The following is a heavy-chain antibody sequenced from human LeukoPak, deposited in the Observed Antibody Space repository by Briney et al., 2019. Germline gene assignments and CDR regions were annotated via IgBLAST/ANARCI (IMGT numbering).Heavy chain of an antibody. D-gene: IGHD3-10*01. J-gene: IGHJ5*02. Sequence: SETLSLTCTVSGYSISSGSYWGWIRQPPGQGLEWIGSIYHSGSTYYIPSLKSRVTISVDTSKNQFSLRLSSVTAADTAVYYCARNTGGSGSYNHWGQGTLVTVSS. CDR2: IYHSGST. CDR3: ARNTGGSGSYNH. V-gene: IGHV4-38-2*02. CDR1: GYSISSGSY.